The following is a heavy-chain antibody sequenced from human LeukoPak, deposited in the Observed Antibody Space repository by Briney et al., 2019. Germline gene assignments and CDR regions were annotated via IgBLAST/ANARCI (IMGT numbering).Heavy chain of an antibody. Sequence: PSETLSLTCAVSGGSISSNSYYWGWIRQPPGKGLEWIGSIYYSGSTYYNPSLKSRVTISVDTSKNQFSLKLSSVTAADTAVYYCARTTLTADWYFDLWGRGTLVTVSS. V-gene: IGHV4-39*01. J-gene: IGHJ2*01. CDR1: GGSISSNSYY. CDR3: ARTTLTADWYFDL. D-gene: IGHD1-1*01. CDR2: IYYSGST.